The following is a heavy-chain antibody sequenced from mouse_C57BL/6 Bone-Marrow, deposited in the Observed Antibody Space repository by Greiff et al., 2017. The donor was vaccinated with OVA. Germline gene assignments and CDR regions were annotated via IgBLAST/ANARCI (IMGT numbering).Heavy chain of an antibody. D-gene: IGHD1-1*01. Sequence: QVHVKQSGAELVRPGASVKLSCKASGYTFTDYYINWVKQRPGQGLEWIARIYPGSGNTYYNEKFKGKATLTAEKSSSTAYMQLSSLTSEDSAVYFCASQGYYGSSYAWFAYWGQGTLVTVSA. CDR2: IYPGSGNT. V-gene: IGHV1-76*01. J-gene: IGHJ3*01. CDR1: GYTFTDYY. CDR3: ASQGYYGSSYAWFAY.